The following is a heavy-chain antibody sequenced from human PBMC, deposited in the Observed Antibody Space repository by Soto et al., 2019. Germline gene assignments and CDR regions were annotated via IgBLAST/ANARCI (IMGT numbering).Heavy chain of an antibody. Sequence: QMHLVESGGGVVQPGNSLRLSCAASGFIFSNYAMHWVRQAPGKGLEWVALISYDGRYIYYADSVKGRFAISRDNSKKTVELLMNSLRREDTAVYYCARDVTDYVLDVWDQGTTVNVSS. J-gene: IGHJ6*02. D-gene: IGHD3-9*01. CDR1: GFIFSNYA. CDR3: ARDVTDYVLDV. CDR2: ISYDGRYI. V-gene: IGHV3-30*03.